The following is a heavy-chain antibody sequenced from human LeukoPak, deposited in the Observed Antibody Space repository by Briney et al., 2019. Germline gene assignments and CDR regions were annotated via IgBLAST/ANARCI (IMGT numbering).Heavy chain of an antibody. J-gene: IGHJ4*02. CDR3: AAERIWSGYFPLDY. CDR1: GYTFTGYY. Sequence: ASVKVSCKASGYTFTGYYIHWVRQAPGQGLEWMGGIIPIFGTANYAQKFQGRVTITADASTSTAYMELSSLRSEDTAVYYCAAERIWSGYFPLDYWGQGTLVTVSS. D-gene: IGHD3-3*01. V-gene: IGHV1-69*13. CDR2: IIPIFGTA.